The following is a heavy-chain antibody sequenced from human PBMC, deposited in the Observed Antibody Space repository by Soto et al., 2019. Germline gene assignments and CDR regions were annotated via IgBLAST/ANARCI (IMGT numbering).Heavy chain of an antibody. J-gene: IGHJ4*02. D-gene: IGHD3-10*01. CDR2: IYHSGST. CDR3: ARLYYYGSGSYLDY. CDR1: SGSISSSNW. V-gene: IGHV4-4*02. Sequence: SETLSLTCAVSSGSISSSNWWSWVRQPPGKGLEWIGEIYHSGSTNYNPSLKSRVTISVDKSKNQFSLKLSSVTAADTAVYYCARLYYYGSGSYLDYWGQGTLVTVSS.